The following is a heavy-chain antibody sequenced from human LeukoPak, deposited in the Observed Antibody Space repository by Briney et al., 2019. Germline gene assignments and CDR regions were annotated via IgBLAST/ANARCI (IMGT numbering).Heavy chain of an antibody. CDR1: GFTFSSYA. CDR2: ISGSGGST. CDR3: AKVDFGVVFPYYFDY. V-gene: IGHV3-23*01. Sequence: PGGSLRLSCAASGFTFSSYAMSWVRQAPGKGLEGVSAISGSGGSTYYADSVKGRFTISRDNSKNTLYLQMNSLRAEDTAVYYCAKVDFGVVFPYYFDYWGQGTLVTVSS. D-gene: IGHD3-3*01. J-gene: IGHJ4*02.